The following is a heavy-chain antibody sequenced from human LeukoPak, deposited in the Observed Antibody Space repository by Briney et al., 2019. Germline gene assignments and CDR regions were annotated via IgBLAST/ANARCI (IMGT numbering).Heavy chain of an antibody. CDR1: GGSISTYY. Sequence: SETLSLTCTVSGGSISTYYWSWIRQPPGKGLEWIGDIYYSGSTNYNPSLKSRVTISVDTSKNQFSLKLTSVTAADTAVYYCARNEGSSGWYHFDYWGQGTLVTVSS. D-gene: IGHD6-19*01. CDR3: ARNEGSSGWYHFDY. J-gene: IGHJ4*02. V-gene: IGHV4-59*01. CDR2: IYYSGST.